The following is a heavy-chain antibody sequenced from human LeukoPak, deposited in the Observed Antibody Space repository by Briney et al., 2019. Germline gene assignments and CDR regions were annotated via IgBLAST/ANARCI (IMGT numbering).Heavy chain of an antibody. Sequence: RASVKVSCKASGGSLSSNIIGWVRQAPGQGLEWMGGIVPISGKTNYAQKFQGRVTITTDESSNTAFMELSSLRSDDTAIYYCARGWGIPAPISWFDPWGQGTLVTVSS. D-gene: IGHD2-2*01. V-gene: IGHV1-69*05. CDR1: GGSLSSNI. CDR3: ARGWGIPAPISWFDP. CDR2: IVPISGKT. J-gene: IGHJ5*02.